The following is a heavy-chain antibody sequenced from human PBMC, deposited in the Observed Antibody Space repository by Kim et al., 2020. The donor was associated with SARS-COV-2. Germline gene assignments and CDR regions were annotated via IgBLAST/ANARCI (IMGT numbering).Heavy chain of an antibody. Sequence: GGSLRLSCAASGFTFSSYGMHWVRQAPGKGLEWVAVIWYDGSNKYYADSVKGRFTISRDNSKNTLYLQMNSLRAEDTAVYYCARGGVDWLLLGYYYYYGMDVWGQGTTVTVSS. CDR3: ARGGVDWLLLGYYYYYGMDV. CDR2: IWYDGSNK. CDR1: GFTFSSYG. V-gene: IGHV3-33*01. D-gene: IGHD3-9*01. J-gene: IGHJ6*02.